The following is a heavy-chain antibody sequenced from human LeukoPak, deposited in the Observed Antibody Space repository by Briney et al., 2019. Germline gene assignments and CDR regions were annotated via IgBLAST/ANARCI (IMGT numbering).Heavy chain of an antibody. CDR3: ARGSRYCSSTSCSVNGFDP. CDR1: GYTFTSYD. Sequence: ASVKVSCKASGYTFTSYDINWVRQATGQGLEWMGWMNPNSGNTGYAQKFQGRVTMTRNTSISTAYMELSSLRSEDTAVYYCARGSRYCSSTSCSVNGFDPWGQGTLVTVSS. CDR2: MNPNSGNT. V-gene: IGHV1-8*01. D-gene: IGHD2-2*01. J-gene: IGHJ5*02.